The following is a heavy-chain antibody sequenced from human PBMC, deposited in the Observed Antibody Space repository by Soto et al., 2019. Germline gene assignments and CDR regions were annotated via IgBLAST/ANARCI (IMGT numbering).Heavy chain of an antibody. CDR2: ISSSSYI. CDR1: GFTFSSYS. J-gene: IGHJ6*02. Sequence: GGSLRLSCAASGFTFSSYSMNWVRQAPGKGLEWVSSISSSSYIYYADSVKGRFTISRDNAKNSLYLQMNSLRAEDTAVYYCARDLVVVVPPIYYYYGMDVWGQGTTVTVSS. V-gene: IGHV3-21*01. CDR3: ARDLVVVVPPIYYYYGMDV. D-gene: IGHD2-2*01.